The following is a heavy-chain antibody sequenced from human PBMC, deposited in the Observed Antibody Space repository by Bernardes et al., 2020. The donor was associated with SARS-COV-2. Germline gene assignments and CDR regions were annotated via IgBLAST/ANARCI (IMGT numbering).Heavy chain of an antibody. CDR3: ARTIAAAGTGLDY. CDR2: IWYDGSNK. V-gene: IGHV3-33*01. CDR1: GFTFSSYG. J-gene: IGHJ4*02. Sequence: GRSLRLSCAASGFTFSSYGMHWVRQAPGKGLEWVAVIWYDGSNKYYADSVKGRFTISRDNSKNTLYLQMNSLRAEDTAVYYCARTIAAAGTGLDYWGQGTLVTVSS. D-gene: IGHD6-13*01.